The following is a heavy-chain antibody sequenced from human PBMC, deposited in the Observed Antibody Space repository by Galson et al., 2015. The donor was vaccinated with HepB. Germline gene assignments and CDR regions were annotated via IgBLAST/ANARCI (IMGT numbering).Heavy chain of an antibody. J-gene: IGHJ4*02. Sequence: SLRLSCAASGFTFSSYVMKWVRQAPGKGLEWVSGISGSGGSTYYADSVKGRFTISRDNSKNTVFLQMNTLRAEDTAVYYCATHTGLNYWGQGTLVTISS. CDR1: GFTFSSYV. CDR3: ATHTGLNY. V-gene: IGHV3-23*01. D-gene: IGHD1-14*01. CDR2: ISGSGGST.